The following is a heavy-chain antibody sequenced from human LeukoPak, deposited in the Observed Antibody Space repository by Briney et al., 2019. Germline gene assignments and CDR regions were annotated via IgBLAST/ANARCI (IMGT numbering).Heavy chain of an antibody. D-gene: IGHD3-9*01. CDR1: GFTFSSYG. V-gene: IGHV3-30*02. Sequence: GGSLRLSCAASGFTFSSYGMHWVRQAPGKGLEWVAFIRYDGSNKYYADSVKGRFTISRDNSKNTLYLQMNSLRAEDTAVYYCAKDAGDYDILTGYYRGYYYYMDVWGKGTTVTVSS. J-gene: IGHJ6*03. CDR2: IRYDGSNK. CDR3: AKDAGDYDILTGYYRGYYYYMDV.